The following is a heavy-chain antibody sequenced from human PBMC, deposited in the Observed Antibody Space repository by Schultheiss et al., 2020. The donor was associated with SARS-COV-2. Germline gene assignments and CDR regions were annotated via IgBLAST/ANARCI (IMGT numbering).Heavy chain of an antibody. D-gene: IGHD5/OR15-5a*01. CDR1: GGSISSFY. CDR3: ARAPPGSRVGFDP. CDR2: IYYSGTT. V-gene: IGHV4-59*08. J-gene: IGHJ5*02. Sequence: SETLSLTCTVSGGSISSFYWSWIRQPPGKGLEWMGYIYYSGTTYYNPSLKSRVTISVDTSKNQFSLKLSSVTAADTAVYYCARAPPGSRVGFDPWGQGTLVTVSS.